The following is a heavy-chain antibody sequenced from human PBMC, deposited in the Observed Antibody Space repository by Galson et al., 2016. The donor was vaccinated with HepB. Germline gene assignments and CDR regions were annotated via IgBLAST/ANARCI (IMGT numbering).Heavy chain of an antibody. CDR2: IYSSGST. CDR1: SGSIRSYY. CDR3: ARVVPPVRFGSEYYFDY. D-gene: IGHD1-26*01. V-gene: IGHV4-59*10. J-gene: IGHJ4*02. Sequence: TLSLTCAVYSGSIRSYYWSWIRQPAGKGLEWIGRIYSSGSTNYNPSLKSRVTMSVDTSKNQFSLKLSSVTAADTAVYYCARVVPPVRFGSEYYFDYWGQGTLVTVSS.